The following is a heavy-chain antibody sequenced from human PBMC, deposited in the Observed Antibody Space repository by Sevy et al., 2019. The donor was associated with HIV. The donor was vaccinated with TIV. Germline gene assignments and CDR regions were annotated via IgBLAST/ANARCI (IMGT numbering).Heavy chain of an antibody. V-gene: IGHV4-34*01. CDR3: ARHCSSTSCSHAFDI. D-gene: IGHD2-2*01. Sequence: SETLSLTCAVYGGSFSGYYWSWIRQTPGKGLEWIGEINHSGSTNYNPSLKSRVTISVDKSKNQFSLKLSSVTAADTAVFYCARHCSSTSCSHAFDIWGQGTMVTVSS. CDR1: GGSFSGYY. CDR2: INHSGST. J-gene: IGHJ3*02.